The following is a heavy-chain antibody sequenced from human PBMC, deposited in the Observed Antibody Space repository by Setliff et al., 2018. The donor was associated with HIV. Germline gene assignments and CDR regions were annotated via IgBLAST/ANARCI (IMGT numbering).Heavy chain of an antibody. CDR1: GCTFSSYA. CDR3: ARVGIQLWYPSYYYSYVDV. D-gene: IGHD5-18*01. V-gene: IGHV1-69*10. CDR2: IVPNLGIA. Sequence: SVKVSCKTSGCTFSSYAIRWVRQAPGQGLEWMGGIVPNLGIANYAQKFQGRVTMTADKSTSTAYMALSSLRSEDTAVYYCARVGIQLWYPSYYYSYVDVWGKGTLVTVSS. J-gene: IGHJ6*03.